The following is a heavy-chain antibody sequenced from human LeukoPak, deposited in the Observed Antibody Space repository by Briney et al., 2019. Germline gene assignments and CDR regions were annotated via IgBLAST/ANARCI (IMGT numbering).Heavy chain of an antibody. V-gene: IGHV5-51*01. CDR1: GYRFNIYW. Sequence: GESLKISCKVSGYRFNIYWSGWVRQMPGKGLEWMGIIYPGDSDTRYSPSFQGQVTISADKSISTAYLQWSSLKASDTAMYYCARADYYDSSGYYEYFQHWGQGTLVTVSS. CDR3: ARADYYDSSGYYEYFQH. D-gene: IGHD3-22*01. CDR2: IYPGDSDT. J-gene: IGHJ1*01.